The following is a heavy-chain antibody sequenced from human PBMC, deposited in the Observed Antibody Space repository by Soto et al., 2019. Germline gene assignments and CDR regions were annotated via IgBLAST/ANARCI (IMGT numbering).Heavy chain of an antibody. CDR2: ISGSGGST. D-gene: IGHD2-15*01. V-gene: IGHV3-23*01. CDR3: AKDGMGYCSGGSCYFVDY. CDR1: GFTFSSYA. J-gene: IGHJ4*02. Sequence: SLRLSCAASGFTFSSYAMSWVRQAPGKGLEWVSAISGSGGSTYYADSVKGRFTTSRDNSKNTLYLQMNSLRAEDTAVYYCAKDGMGYCSGGSCYFVDYWGQGTLVTVSS.